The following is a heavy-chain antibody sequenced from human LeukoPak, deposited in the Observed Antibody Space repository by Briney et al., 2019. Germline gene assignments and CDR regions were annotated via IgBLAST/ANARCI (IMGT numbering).Heavy chain of an antibody. D-gene: IGHD6-13*01. J-gene: IGHJ4*02. CDR2: INGNGGST. CDR1: GFTFDDYG. Sequence: GGSLRLSCAASGFTFDDYGMSWVRQAPGKGLEWVSGINGNGGSTGYGDSMKGRFTISRDNAKNSLYLQMNSLRAEDTAVYYCARSFLSIAAAATDYWGQGTLVTVSS. CDR3: ARSFLSIAAAATDY. V-gene: IGHV3-20*04.